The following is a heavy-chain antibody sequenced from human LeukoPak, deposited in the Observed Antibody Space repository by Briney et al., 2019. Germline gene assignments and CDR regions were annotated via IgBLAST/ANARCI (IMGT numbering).Heavy chain of an antibody. J-gene: IGHJ4*02. CDR1: GFTFSSYG. CDR2: ISYDGSNK. CDR3: AKGSNRGVATIDY. V-gene: IGHV3-30*18. Sequence: GGSLRLSCAASGFTFSSYGLHWVRQAPGKGLDWVAVISYDGSNKYYADSVKGRFTISRDNSKNTLFLQMNSLRAVDTAVYYCAKGSNRGVATIDYWGQGTLVTVSS. D-gene: IGHD5-12*01.